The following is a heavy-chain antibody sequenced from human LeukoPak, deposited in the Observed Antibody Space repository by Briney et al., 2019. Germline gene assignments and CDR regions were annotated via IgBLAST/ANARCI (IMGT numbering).Heavy chain of an antibody. D-gene: IGHD3-16*01. CDR2: IYYSGST. V-gene: IGHV4-59*01. Sequence: SETLSLTCTVSGGSINTYYWSWVRQPPGKGLEWIGYIYYSGSTNYNPSLKSRVTISVDTSKNQFSLKLSSVTAADTAMYYCARALLWGYDYWGQGTLVSASS. CDR1: GGSINTYY. J-gene: IGHJ4*02. CDR3: ARALLWGYDY.